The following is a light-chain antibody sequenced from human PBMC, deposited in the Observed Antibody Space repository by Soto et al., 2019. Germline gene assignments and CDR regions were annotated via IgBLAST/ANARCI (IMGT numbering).Light chain of an antibody. CDR2: RNN. J-gene: IGLJ2*01. V-gene: IGLV1-47*01. CDR1: SSNIGSNY. Sequence: QSVLTQPPSASGTPGQRVTISCSGSSSNIGSNYVYWYQQLPETAPKLLIYRNNQRPSGVPDRFSGSKSGTSASLAISGLRSEDEADYYCAAWDDSLSAVVFGGGTKLTVL. CDR3: AAWDDSLSAVV.